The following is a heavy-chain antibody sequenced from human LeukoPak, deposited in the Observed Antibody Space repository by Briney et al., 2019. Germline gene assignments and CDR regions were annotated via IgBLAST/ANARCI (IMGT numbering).Heavy chain of an antibody. D-gene: IGHD5-12*01. J-gene: IGHJ4*02. CDR1: GFTFSSYA. V-gene: IGHV3-30*04. Sequence: GGSLRLSCAASGFTFSSYAMHWVRQAPGKGLEWVAVISYDGSNKYYADSVKGRFTISRDNSKNTLYLQMNSLRAEDTAVYYCARDLRVDIVATGYFDYWGQGTLVTVSS. CDR3: ARDLRVDIVATGYFDY. CDR2: ISYDGSNK.